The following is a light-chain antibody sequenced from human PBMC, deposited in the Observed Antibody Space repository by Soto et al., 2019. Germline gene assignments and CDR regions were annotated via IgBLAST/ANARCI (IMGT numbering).Light chain of an antibody. Sequence: EIVLTQSPGTLSLSPGERATLSCRASQSVSSSYLAWYQQKPGQAPRLLIYAASSRATGIPDRFSGSGSGTDFTLTIVRLEPEDFAVYYCQQYDSSPKTFGQGTKVDIK. CDR1: QSVSSSY. J-gene: IGKJ1*01. CDR3: QQYDSSPKT. V-gene: IGKV3-20*01. CDR2: AAS.